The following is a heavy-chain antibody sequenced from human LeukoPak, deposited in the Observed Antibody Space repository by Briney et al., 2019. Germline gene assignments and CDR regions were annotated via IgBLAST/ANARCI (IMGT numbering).Heavy chain of an antibody. V-gene: IGHV3-23*01. J-gene: IGHJ4*02. Sequence: GGCLRLSCAASGFTFSSYAMSWVRQAPGKGLEWVSAISGSGGSTYYADSVKGRFTISRDNSKNTLYLQMNSLRAEDTAVYYCAKAPYSSGNNPYYFDYWGQGTLVTVSS. CDR2: ISGSGGST. CDR3: AKAPYSSGNNPYYFDY. CDR1: GFTFSSYA. D-gene: IGHD6-19*01.